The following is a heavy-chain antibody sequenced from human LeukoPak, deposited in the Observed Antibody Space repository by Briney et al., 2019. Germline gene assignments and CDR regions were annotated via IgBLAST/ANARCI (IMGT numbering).Heavy chain of an antibody. CDR3: ANVPYGDYVEYFQH. D-gene: IGHD4-17*01. Sequence: GGSLRLSCAASGFTFSSFAMSWVRQAPGKGLEWVSAISDIGDTYYADSVKGRFTISRDNSKNTLFLQMDSLRAEDTAVYYCANVPYGDYVEYFQHWGQGTLVTVSS. CDR2: ISDIGDT. V-gene: IGHV3-23*01. J-gene: IGHJ1*01. CDR1: GFTFSSFA.